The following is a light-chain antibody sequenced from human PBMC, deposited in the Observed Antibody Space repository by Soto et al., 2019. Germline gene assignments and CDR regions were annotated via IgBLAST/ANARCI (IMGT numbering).Light chain of an antibody. CDR3: QQYNNFPPT. CDR2: ETS. CDR1: QSVANW. J-gene: IGKJ4*01. Sequence: DVQMTQSPSSLSASVGDRVSITCRASQSVANWLAWYQQKPGKAPKSLIYETSTLQSGVPSRFSGSGSGTYFTLTINSLQPEDFATYYRQQYNNFPPTFGGGTKVEIK. V-gene: IGKV1D-16*01.